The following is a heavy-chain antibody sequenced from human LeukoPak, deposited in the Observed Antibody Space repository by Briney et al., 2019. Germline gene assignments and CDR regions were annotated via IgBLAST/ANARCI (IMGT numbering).Heavy chain of an antibody. CDR1: GFTFSSYG. V-gene: IGHV3-30*02. CDR3: ARGGSSSWDYFDY. Sequence: GGSLRLSCAASGFTFSSYGMHWVRQAPGKGLEWVAFIRYDGSKKYYADSVKGRFTISRDNSKNTLYLQMNSLRAEDTAVYYCARGGSSSWDYFDYWGQGTLVTVSS. CDR2: IRYDGSKK. D-gene: IGHD6-13*01. J-gene: IGHJ4*02.